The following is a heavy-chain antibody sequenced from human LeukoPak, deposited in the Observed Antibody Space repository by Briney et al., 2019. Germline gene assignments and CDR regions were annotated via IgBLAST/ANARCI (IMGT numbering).Heavy chain of an antibody. CDR3: ASYLWYYYGSGSYWFDY. D-gene: IGHD3-10*01. CDR2: IYYSGST. Sequence: SETLSLTCTVSGGSISSYYWSWIRQPPGKGLEWIGYIYYSGSTNYNPSLKSRVTISVDTSKNQFSLKLSSVTAADTAVYYCASYLWYYYGSGSYWFDYWGQGTLVTVSS. J-gene: IGHJ4*02. V-gene: IGHV4-59*12. CDR1: GGSISSYY.